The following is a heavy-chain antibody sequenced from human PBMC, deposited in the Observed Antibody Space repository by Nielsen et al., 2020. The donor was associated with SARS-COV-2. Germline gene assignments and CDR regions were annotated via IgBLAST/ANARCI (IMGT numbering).Heavy chain of an antibody. CDR2: IYYSGST. V-gene: IGHV4-59*01. Sequence: SETLSLTCTVSSGSISSYYWSWIRQPPGKGLEWIGYIYYSGSTNYNTSLKSRDTISVDTSKNQFSLKLTSVTAADTDVYYCARGDGIAVAEPWFDPWGQGTLVTVSS. CDR1: SGSISSYY. D-gene: IGHD6-19*01. CDR3: ARGDGIAVAEPWFDP. J-gene: IGHJ5*02.